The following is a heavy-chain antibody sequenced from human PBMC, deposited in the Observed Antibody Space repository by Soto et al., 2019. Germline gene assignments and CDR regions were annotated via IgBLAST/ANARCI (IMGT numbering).Heavy chain of an antibody. J-gene: IGHJ3*02. D-gene: IGHD4-17*01. V-gene: IGHV1-69*13. CDR1: GGTFSSYA. Sequence: ASVKVSCKASGGTFSSYAISWVRQAPGQGLEWMGGIIPIFGTANYAQKFQGRVTITADESTSTAYMELSSLRSEDTAVYYCARAQSLYGDYVHDAFDIWGQGTMVTVSS. CDR2: IIPIFGTA. CDR3: ARAQSLYGDYVHDAFDI.